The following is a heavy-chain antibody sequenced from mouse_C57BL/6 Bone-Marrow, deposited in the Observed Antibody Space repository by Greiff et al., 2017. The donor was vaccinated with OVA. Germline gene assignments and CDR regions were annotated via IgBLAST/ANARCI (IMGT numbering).Heavy chain of an antibody. J-gene: IGHJ1*03. D-gene: IGHD1-1*02. CDR2: INPYNGGT. Sequence: VQLQQSGPVLVKPGASVKMSCKASGYTFTDYYMNWVKQSHGKSLEWIGVINPYNGGTSYNQKFKGKATLTVDKSSSTAYMELNSLTSEDSAVYYCARWYYWYFDVWGTGTTVTVSS. CDR3: ARWYYWYFDV. V-gene: IGHV1-19*01. CDR1: GYTFTDYY.